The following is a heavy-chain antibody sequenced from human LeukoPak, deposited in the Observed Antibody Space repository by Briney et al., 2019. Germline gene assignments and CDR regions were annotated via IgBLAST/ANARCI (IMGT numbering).Heavy chain of an antibody. CDR1: GFTFSSYS. CDR3: ARTGTLGDWFDP. Sequence: PGGSLRLSCAASGFTFSSYSMNWVRQAPGKGLEWVSSISSSSSYIYYADSVKGRFTISRDNAKNSLHLQMNSLRAEDTAVYYCARTGTLGDWFDPWGQGTLVTVSS. J-gene: IGHJ5*02. V-gene: IGHV3-21*01. CDR2: ISSSSSYI. D-gene: IGHD3-10*01.